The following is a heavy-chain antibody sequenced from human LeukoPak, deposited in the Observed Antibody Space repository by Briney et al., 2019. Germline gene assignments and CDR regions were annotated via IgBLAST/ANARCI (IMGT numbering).Heavy chain of an antibody. V-gene: IGHV3-15*01. D-gene: IGHD2/OR15-2a*01. CDR1: GFVVRYNW. Sequence: GGSLGLSCAASGFVVRYNWMSWVRQAPGKGLEWVGRIKSRDDGGTTEFAATVKGRFTISRDDSKNTLSLQMNSLKFEDTAVYYCTTYNSRDAFDMWGRGTMVTVSP. CDR2: IKSRDDGGTT. CDR3: TTYNSRDAFDM. J-gene: IGHJ3*02.